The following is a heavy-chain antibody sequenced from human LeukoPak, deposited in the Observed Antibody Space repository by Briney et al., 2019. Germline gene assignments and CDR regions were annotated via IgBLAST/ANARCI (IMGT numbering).Heavy chain of an antibody. J-gene: IGHJ4*02. D-gene: IGHD6-19*01. CDR3: ARLGSGWYADY. CDR1: GFTFSSYG. Sequence: GGSLRLSCAASGFTFSSYGMHWVRQAPGKGLEWVAVIWYGGSNKYYADSVKGRFTISRDNSKNMLYLQMDSLRAEDTAVYYCARLGSGWYADYWGQGTLVTVSS. V-gene: IGHV3-33*01. CDR2: IWYGGSNK.